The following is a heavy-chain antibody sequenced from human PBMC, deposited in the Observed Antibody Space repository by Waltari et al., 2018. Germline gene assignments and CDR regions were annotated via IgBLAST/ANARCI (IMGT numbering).Heavy chain of an antibody. D-gene: IGHD2-21*02. J-gene: IGHJ4*02. V-gene: IGHV3-30*18. CDR2: ISYDGYNK. Sequence: QVQLVESGGGVVQPGKSLRLSCAASGFTLSSYGMHWVRQAPGKGLEWVAVISYDGYNKFYAEAVNGRFTISRDNSKNTLYLQMNSLTHEDTAVYYCAKDRGCGMDCYYFDYWGQGTLVAVSS. CDR1: GFTLSSYG. CDR3: AKDRGCGMDCYYFDY.